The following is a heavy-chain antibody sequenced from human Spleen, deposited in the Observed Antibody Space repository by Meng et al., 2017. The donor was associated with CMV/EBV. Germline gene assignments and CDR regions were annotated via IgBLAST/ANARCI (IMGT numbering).Heavy chain of an antibody. V-gene: IGHV3-30*06. Sequence: GESLKISCAASGFTFSSYGMHWVRQAPGKGLEWVAVISYDGSNKYYADSVKGRFTISRDNSKNTLYLQMNSLRAEDTAVYYCARDLMATTQNSFMDYYYYGMDVWGQGTTVTVSS. CDR1: GFTFSSYG. J-gene: IGHJ6*02. CDR2: ISYDGSNK. D-gene: IGHD5-24*01. CDR3: ARDLMATTQNSFMDYYYYGMDV.